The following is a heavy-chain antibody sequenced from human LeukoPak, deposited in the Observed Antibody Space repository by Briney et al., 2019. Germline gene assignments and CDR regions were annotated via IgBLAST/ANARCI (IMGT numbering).Heavy chain of an antibody. CDR3: ARAAAIAVACDY. CDR2: IAAYTGNT. CDR1: GYTFTTYG. D-gene: IGHD6-19*01. J-gene: IGHJ4*02. V-gene: IGHV1-18*01. Sequence: ASVKVSCKASGYTFTTYGISWVRQAPGQGLEWMGWIAAYTGNTNSAQNLQGRVTMTTDTSTRTAYMELRSLRSDDTAVYYCARAAAIAVACDYWGQGTLVTVSS.